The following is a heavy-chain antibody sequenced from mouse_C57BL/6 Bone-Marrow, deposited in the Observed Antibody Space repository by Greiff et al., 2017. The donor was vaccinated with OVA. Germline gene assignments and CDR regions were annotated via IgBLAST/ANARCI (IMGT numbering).Heavy chain of an antibody. CDR2: INPNYGTT. V-gene: IGHV1-39*01. CDR1: GYSFTDYN. D-gene: IGHD1-1*01. J-gene: IGHJ3*01. CDR3: AATVVPERCAY. Sequence: VQLQQSGPELVKPGASVKISCKASGYSFTDYNMNWVKQSHGKSLEWIGVINPNYGTTSYNQKFKGKATLTVDHASSTAYMQLNSLTSEDSAVYYCAATVVPERCAYWGQGTLVTVSA.